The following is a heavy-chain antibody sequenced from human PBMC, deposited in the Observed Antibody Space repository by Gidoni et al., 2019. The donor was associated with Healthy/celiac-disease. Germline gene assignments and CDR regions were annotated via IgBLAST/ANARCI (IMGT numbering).Heavy chain of an antibody. Sequence: QVQLVQSGAEVKKPGASVTVSCKASGYHFTGYYMHWVRQAPGQGLEWMGWINPNSGGTNYAQKFQGRVTMTRDTSISTAYMELSRLRSDDTAVYYCARSLYSNYGLNWFDPWGQGTLVTVSS. CDR2: INPNSGGT. V-gene: IGHV1-2*02. CDR3: ARSLYSNYGLNWFDP. D-gene: IGHD4-4*01. J-gene: IGHJ5*02. CDR1: GYHFTGYY.